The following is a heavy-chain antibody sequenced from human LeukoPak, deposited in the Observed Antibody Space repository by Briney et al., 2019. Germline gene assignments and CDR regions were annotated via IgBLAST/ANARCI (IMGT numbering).Heavy chain of an antibody. D-gene: IGHD3-22*01. V-gene: IGHV3-21*01. J-gene: IGHJ4*02. Sequence: GGSLRLSCAASGFTFSSYSMDWLRQAPGKGLEWVSSISSSSSYIYYADSVKGRFTISRDNAKNSLYLQMNSLRAEDTAVYYCARDDYYYDSSGYYLPYFDYWGQGTLVTVSS. CDR2: ISSSSSYI. CDR1: GFTFSSYS. CDR3: ARDDYYYDSSGYYLPYFDY.